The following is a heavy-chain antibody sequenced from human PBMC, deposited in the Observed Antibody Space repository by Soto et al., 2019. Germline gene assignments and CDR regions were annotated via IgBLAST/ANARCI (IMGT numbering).Heavy chain of an antibody. CDR2: IIPIFGTA. CDR3: ASREILTGYYSLFYFDY. D-gene: IGHD3-9*01. J-gene: IGHJ4*02. Sequence: VKLYFKASWGAMSRDAISWVRQATEQGLEWMGGIIPIFGTANYAQKFQGRVTITADKSTSTAYMELRSLRSEDTAVYYCASREILTGYYSLFYFDYWGQGTLVTVYS. CDR1: WGAMSRDA. V-gene: IGHV1-69*13.